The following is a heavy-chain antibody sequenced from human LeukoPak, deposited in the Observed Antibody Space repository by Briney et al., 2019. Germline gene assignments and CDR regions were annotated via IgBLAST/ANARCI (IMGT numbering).Heavy chain of an antibody. CDR2: ISSSSSTI. V-gene: IGHV3-48*04. CDR1: GFTFSSYS. D-gene: IGHD3-22*01. J-gene: IGHJ5*02. Sequence: GGSLRLSCAASGFTFSSYSMNWVRQAPGKGLEWVSFISSSSSTIYYADPVKGRFTISRDNAKNSLYLQMNSLRAEDTAVYYCARDPLITYYYDSSGNHADWFDPWDQGTLVTVSS. CDR3: ARDPLITYYYDSSGNHADWFDP.